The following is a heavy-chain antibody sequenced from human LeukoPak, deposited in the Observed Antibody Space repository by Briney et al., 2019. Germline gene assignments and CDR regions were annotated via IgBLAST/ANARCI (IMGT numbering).Heavy chain of an antibody. CDR1: GFTFSDYY. V-gene: IGHV3-11*04. D-gene: IGHD6-13*01. CDR2: ISSSGSML. J-gene: IGHJ4*02. Sequence: GGSLRLSCAVSGFTFSDYYMSWVRQAPGKGLEWLSYISSSGSMLHYADSVEGRFTISRDNAKNSLYLQMSSLRVEDTAVYYCTRRPYSSSWYYFDYWGQGTLVTVSS. CDR3: TRRPYSSSWYYFDY.